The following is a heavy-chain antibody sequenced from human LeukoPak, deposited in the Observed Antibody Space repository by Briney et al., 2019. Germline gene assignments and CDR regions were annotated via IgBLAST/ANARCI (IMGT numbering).Heavy chain of an antibody. CDR1: GFTFSSHG. Sequence: PGGSLRLSCAASGFTFSSHGMDWVRQAPGKGLEWVAVISYDGSNKYYADSVKGRFTISRDNSKNTLYLQMNSLRAEDTAVYHCAKAGYYDSSGYVRRPFDFWGQGTLLTVSS. J-gene: IGHJ4*02. D-gene: IGHD3-22*01. V-gene: IGHV3-33*05. CDR2: ISYDGSNK. CDR3: AKAGYYDSSGYVRRPFDF.